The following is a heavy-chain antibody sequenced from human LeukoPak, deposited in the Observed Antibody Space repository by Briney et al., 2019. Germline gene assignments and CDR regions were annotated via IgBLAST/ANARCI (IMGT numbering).Heavy chain of an antibody. CDR2: ISSASSAI. D-gene: IGHD3-10*01. J-gene: IGHJ4*02. Sequence: GGSLLLSCAASGFIFNDHSMNWVRQAPGKRLEWLSYISSASSAIYYADSVKGRFTISRDNAKNSLYLQMNSLRAEDTAIYYCARGVSYEDSWGQGTLVTVSS. V-gene: IGHV3-48*01. CDR3: ARGVSYEDS. CDR1: GFIFNDHS.